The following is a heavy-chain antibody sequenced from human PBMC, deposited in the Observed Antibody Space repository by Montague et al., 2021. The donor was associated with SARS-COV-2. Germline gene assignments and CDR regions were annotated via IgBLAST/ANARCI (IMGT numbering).Heavy chain of an antibody. CDR2: IFYTGSK. V-gene: IGHV4-59*01. CDR1: GGSTSNYY. CDR3: ARAQNICFIANCVNYFDL. J-gene: IGHJ4*02. Sequence: SETLSLTCSVSGGSTSNYYWTWIRQSPGKGLQWIGYIFYTGSKKFNPSLKTRVSMSLDASKNHFSLRLSAVTAADTARYYCARAQNICFIANCVNYFDLWGLGALATVSS. D-gene: IGHD2-15*01.